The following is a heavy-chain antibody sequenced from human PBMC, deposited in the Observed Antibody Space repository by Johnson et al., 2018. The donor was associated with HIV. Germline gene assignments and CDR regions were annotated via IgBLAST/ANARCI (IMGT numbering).Heavy chain of an antibody. CDR1: GFSFGDHT. Sequence: EVQLVESGGVVVPPGGSLRISCAASGFSFGDHTMHWVRQRPGKGLEWVSLVSWDGDSTYYADSVTGRFTISRDNSKNSLYLQMSYLRTEDSAFYYCAKTQNSLMVVGSAFNLWGQGTLVTVSS. CDR3: AKTQNSLMVVGSAFNL. CDR2: VSWDGDST. V-gene: IGHV3-43*01. J-gene: IGHJ3*01. D-gene: IGHD3-22*01.